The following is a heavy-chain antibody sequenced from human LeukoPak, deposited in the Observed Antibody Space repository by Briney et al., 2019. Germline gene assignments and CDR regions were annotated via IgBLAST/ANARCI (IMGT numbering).Heavy chain of an antibody. D-gene: IGHD6-13*01. J-gene: IGHJ4*02. CDR3: ARDATIAADQFDY. CDR1: GYTFTGYY. V-gene: IGHV1-2*02. Sequence: ASVKVSCKASGYTFTGYYMHWVPRAPGQGLEWMGWINPNSGGTNYAQKFQGRVTMTRDTSISTAYMELSRLRSDDTAVYYCARDATIAADQFDYWGQGTLVTVSS. CDR2: INPNSGGT.